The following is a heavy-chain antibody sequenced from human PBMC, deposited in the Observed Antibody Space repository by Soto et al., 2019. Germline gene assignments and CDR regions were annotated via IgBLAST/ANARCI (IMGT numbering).Heavy chain of an antibody. D-gene: IGHD6-19*01. CDR2: INHSGST. J-gene: IGHJ6*02. Sequence: SETLSLTCAVYGGSFSGYYWSWIRQPPWKGLEWIGEINHSGSTNYNPSLKSRVTISVDTSKNQFSLKLSSVTAADTAVYYCARGRAVAGIPYYYYYGMDVWGQGTTVTVSS. CDR3: ARGRAVAGIPYYYYYGMDV. V-gene: IGHV4-34*01. CDR1: GGSFSGYY.